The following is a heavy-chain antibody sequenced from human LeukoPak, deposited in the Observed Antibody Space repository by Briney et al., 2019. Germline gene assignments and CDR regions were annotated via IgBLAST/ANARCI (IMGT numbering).Heavy chain of an antibody. Sequence: GGSLTLSCAASGFTVISNLMTWVRQSPGRGLEWLSSIYSGGATYYADSVKGRFTIPRDHSNNSVSLQMTNLRVEDTAIYYCARGAYRISWPGIDYWGQGTLVTVSS. CDR3: ARGAYRISWPGIDY. CDR2: IYSGGAT. V-gene: IGHV3-53*01. CDR1: GFTVISNL. D-gene: IGHD3-16*02. J-gene: IGHJ4*02.